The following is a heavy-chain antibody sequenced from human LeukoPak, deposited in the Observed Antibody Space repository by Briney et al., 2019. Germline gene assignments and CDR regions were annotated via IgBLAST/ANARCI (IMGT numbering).Heavy chain of an antibody. CDR3: AGEYYYDSSGYYY. Sequence: GGSLRLSCAASGFTFSSYSMNWVRQAPGKGLEWVSSISSSSSYVYYADSVKGRFTISRDNAKNSLYLQMNSLRAEDTAVYYCAGEYYYDSSGYYYWGQGTLVTVSS. V-gene: IGHV3-21*01. D-gene: IGHD3-22*01. CDR2: ISSSSSYV. J-gene: IGHJ4*02. CDR1: GFTFSSYS.